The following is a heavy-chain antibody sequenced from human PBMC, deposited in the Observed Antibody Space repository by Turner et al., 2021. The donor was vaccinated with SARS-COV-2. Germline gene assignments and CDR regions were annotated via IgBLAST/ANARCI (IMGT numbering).Heavy chain of an antibody. Sequence: EVQLVASGGGLVQPGWSLRLSCAAAGFTFSRYWMSWVRKAPGKGLDWVANIKQDGSEKHCVDSVKCRFTISRDNAKNSLALQMNSLRAEDTAVYDCARSPGYYFDYWGQGTLVTVSS. V-gene: IGHV3-7*01. D-gene: IGHD2-2*01. CDR1: GFTFSRYW. CDR3: ARSPGYYFDY. CDR2: IKQDGSEK. J-gene: IGHJ4*02.